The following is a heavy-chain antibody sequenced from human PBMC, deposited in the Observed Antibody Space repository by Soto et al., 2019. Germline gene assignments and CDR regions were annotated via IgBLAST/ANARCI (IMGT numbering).Heavy chain of an antibody. V-gene: IGHV1-69*13. Sequence: ASVKVSCKASGGTFSTYAISWVRQAPGQGLEWMGGIIPIFGTTNYAQKFQGRVTITADESTSTAYMELSSLRSEDTAVYYCARVVTVVKSFHYWYFDLWGRGTLVTVPQ. CDR2: IIPIFGTT. CDR3: ARVVTVVKSFHYWYFDL. J-gene: IGHJ2*01. CDR1: GGTFSTYA. D-gene: IGHD2-15*01.